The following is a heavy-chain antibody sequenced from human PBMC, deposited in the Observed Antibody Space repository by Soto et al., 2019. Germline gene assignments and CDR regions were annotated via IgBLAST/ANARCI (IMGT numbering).Heavy chain of an antibody. CDR2: ISGSGGST. J-gene: IGHJ4*02. CDR1: GFTFSSYA. V-gene: IGHV3-23*01. CDR3: AKDRGSSGIVTGTPDS. Sequence: GGSLRLSCAASGFTFSSYAMSWVRQAPGKGLEWVSAISGSGGSTYYADSVKGRFTISRNSSANTLYLQMGSLKAEDTAVYYCAKDRGSSGIVTGTPDSWGPGTLVTVSS. D-gene: IGHD5-12*01.